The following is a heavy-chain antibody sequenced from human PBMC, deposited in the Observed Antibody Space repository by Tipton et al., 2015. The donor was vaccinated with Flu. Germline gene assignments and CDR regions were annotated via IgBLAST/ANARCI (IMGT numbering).Heavy chain of an antibody. CDR3: ATHCVGVCSHAFDI. J-gene: IGHJ3*02. Sequence: TLSLTCAIYGGSFSGYYWSWIRQPPGKGLEWIGEINHSRITNYNPSLKSRVTISADTSKNQFSLKLSSVTAADTAVYYCATHCVGVCSHAFDIWGQGTMVTVSS. V-gene: IGHV4-34*01. CDR1: GGSFSGYY. D-gene: IGHD2-21*02. CDR2: INHSRIT.